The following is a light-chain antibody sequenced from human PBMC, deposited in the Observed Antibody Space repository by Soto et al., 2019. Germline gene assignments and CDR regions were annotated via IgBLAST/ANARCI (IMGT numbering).Light chain of an antibody. Sequence: EIVLTQSPGTLSLSPGERATLSCRASQSVSSSYLAWYQQKLGQAPRPLIYGASSRATGIPDRFSGSGSGTDFTLTISRLEPEDFAVYYCQRYGSSPWTFGQGTKVEIK. CDR3: QRYGSSPWT. J-gene: IGKJ1*01. V-gene: IGKV3-20*01. CDR2: GAS. CDR1: QSVSSSY.